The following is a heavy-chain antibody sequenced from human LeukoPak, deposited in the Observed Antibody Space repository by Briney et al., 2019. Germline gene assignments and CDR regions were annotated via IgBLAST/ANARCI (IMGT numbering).Heavy chain of an antibody. CDR3: ARDQWGFYYGMDV. D-gene: IGHD2-15*01. CDR2: IYSGGST. CDR1: GFTFSSYA. Sequence: QTGGSLRLSCAASGFTFSSYAMHWVRQAPGKGLEWVSVIYSGGSTYYADSVKGRFTISRDNSKNTLYLQMNSLRAEDTAVYYCARDQWGFYYGMDVWGQGTTVTVSS. V-gene: IGHV3-53*01. J-gene: IGHJ6*02.